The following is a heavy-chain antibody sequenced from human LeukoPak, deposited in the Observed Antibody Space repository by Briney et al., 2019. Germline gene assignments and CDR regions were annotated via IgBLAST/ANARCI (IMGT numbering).Heavy chain of an antibody. CDR1: GGSISSGDYY. CDR3: ARVPQYGDYYDY. Sequence: SQTLSLTCTVSGGSISSGDYYWSWIRQPPGKGLEWIGYIYYSGSTYYNPSLKSRVTISVDTSKNQFSPKLSSVTAADTAVYYCARVPQYGDYYDYWGQGTLVTVSS. V-gene: IGHV4-30-4*01. J-gene: IGHJ4*02. CDR2: IYYSGST. D-gene: IGHD4-17*01.